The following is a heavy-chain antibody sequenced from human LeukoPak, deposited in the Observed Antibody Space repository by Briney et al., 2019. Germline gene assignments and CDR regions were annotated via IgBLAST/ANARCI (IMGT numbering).Heavy chain of an antibody. D-gene: IGHD6-13*01. J-gene: IGHJ4*02. V-gene: IGHV3-9*01. CDR1: GFTFDDYA. CDR3: ARGGGSGRYGLPFDS. Sequence: GRSLRLSCAASGFTFDDYAMHWVRQAPGKGLEWVSGISWNSGSIGYADSVKGRFTISRDNAKNSVYLQMNSLTDEDTGVYYCARGGGSGRYGLPFDSWGQGTLVTVSS. CDR2: ISWNSGSI.